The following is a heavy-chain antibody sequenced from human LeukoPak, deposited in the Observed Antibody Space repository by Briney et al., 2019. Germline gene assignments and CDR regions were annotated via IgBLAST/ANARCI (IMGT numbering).Heavy chain of an antibody. V-gene: IGHV3-7*01. D-gene: IGHD3-22*01. J-gene: IGHJ4*02. Sequence: GGSLRLSCAASGFTSSSYWMSWVRQAPGKGLEWVANIKQDGSEKYYVDSVKGRFTISRDNAKNSLYLQMNSLRAEDTAVYYCARELNYYDSSGYYEGTDPFDYWGQGTLVTVSS. CDR1: GFTSSSYW. CDR3: ARELNYYDSSGYYEGTDPFDY. CDR2: IKQDGSEK.